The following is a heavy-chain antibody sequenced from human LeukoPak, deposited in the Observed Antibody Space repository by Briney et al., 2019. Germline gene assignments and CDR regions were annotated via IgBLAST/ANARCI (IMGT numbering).Heavy chain of an antibody. CDR3: AREAGSPLGSDY. CDR1: GFTFSSYA. J-gene: IGHJ4*02. D-gene: IGHD3-10*01. Sequence: PGGSLRLSCAASGFTFSSYAMHWVRQAPGKGLEWVSSISSSSSYIYYADSVKGRFTISRDNAKNSLYLQMNSLRAEDTAVYYCAREAGSPLGSDYWGQGTLVTVSS. CDR2: ISSSSSYI. V-gene: IGHV3-21*01.